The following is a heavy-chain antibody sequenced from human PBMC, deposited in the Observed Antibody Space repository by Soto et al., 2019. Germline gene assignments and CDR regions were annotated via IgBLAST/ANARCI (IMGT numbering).Heavy chain of an antibody. CDR2: ISAYNGYT. CDR3: ARVGGVYSYGYFDF. Sequence: ASVKVSCKASGYIFTTYGITWVRQAPGQGLEWLGWISAYNGYTNYAQKLQGRVSMTTDTSTSTAYMELRSLRSDDTAVYYCARVGGVYSYGYFDFWGQGTLVTSPQ. V-gene: IGHV1-18*01. CDR1: GYIFTTYG. J-gene: IGHJ4*02. D-gene: IGHD5-18*01.